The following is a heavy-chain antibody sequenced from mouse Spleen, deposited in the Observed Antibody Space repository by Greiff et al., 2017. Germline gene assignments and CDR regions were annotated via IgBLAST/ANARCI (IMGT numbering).Heavy chain of an antibody. D-gene: IGHD4-1*01. J-gene: IGHJ4*01. V-gene: IGHV2-2*02. Sequence: VKLEESGPGLVQPSQSLSITCTVSGFSLTSYGVHWVRQSPGKGLEWLGVIWSGGSTDYNAAFISRLSISKDNSKSQVFFKMNSLQANDTAIYYCARNRVGLYAMDYWGQGTSVTVSS. CDR3: ARNRVGLYAMDY. CDR2: IWSGGST. CDR1: GFSLTSYG.